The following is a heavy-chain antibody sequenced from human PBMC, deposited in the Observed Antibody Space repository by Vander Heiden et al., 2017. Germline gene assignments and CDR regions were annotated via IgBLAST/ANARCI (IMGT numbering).Heavy chain of an antibody. V-gene: IGHV3-33*01. J-gene: IGHJ4*02. CDR1: GFTFSSYG. D-gene: IGHD4-17*01. Sequence: QVQLVESGGGVVQPGRSLRLSWAASGFTFSSYGMHWVRQAPGKGLEWVAVIWYDGSNKYYADSGKGRFTISRDNPKNTLYLQMNSLRAEDTAVYYCARDLAWGRRVTTADYWGQGTLVTVSS. CDR2: IWYDGSNK. CDR3: ARDLAWGRRVTTADY.